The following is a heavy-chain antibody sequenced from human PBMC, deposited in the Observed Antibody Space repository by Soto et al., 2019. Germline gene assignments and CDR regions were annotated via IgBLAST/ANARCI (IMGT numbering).Heavy chain of an antibody. CDR3: AHRRIVAVAGKGFDY. D-gene: IGHD6-19*01. J-gene: IGHJ4*02. Sequence: QITLKESGPTLVKPTQTLTRTCTFSGFSLSTIGVGVGWIRQPPGKALEWLALIYWDDDKRYSPSLKSRLTTTKDTSKNQVVLTMTNMDPVDTATYCCAHRRIVAVAGKGFDYWGQGTLVTVSS. CDR2: IYWDDDK. CDR1: GFSLSTIGVG. V-gene: IGHV2-5*02.